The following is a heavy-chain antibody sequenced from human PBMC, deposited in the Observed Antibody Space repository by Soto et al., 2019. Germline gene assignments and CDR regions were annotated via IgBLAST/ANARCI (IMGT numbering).Heavy chain of an antibody. V-gene: IGHV5-51*01. Sequence: GESLKISCKTSGDSFTSYWIGRVRQMPGKGMEWMGNIYPYDSDTRYSPSIQGQVTISADTSITTAYLQWSGLRASDTAMYFCARHLVGSTRGNFDYWGQGTLVSVSS. D-gene: IGHD2-2*01. CDR3: ARHLVGSTRGNFDY. CDR1: GDSFTSYW. CDR2: IYPYDSDT. J-gene: IGHJ4*01.